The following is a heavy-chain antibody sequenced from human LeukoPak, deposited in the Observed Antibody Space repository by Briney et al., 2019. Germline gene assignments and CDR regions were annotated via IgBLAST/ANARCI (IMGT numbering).Heavy chain of an antibody. Sequence: GGSLRLSCAASGFTFSTFAMSWVRQAPGKGLEWVSTISGSGTSTYFADSVKGRFTISRDNSRNTLYLQMNSLRAEDTAVYYCAKDPEQLIGYCSGGTCSLRYWGQGTLVTVSS. V-gene: IGHV3-23*01. CDR2: ISGSGTST. CDR1: GFTFSTFA. D-gene: IGHD2-15*01. J-gene: IGHJ4*02. CDR3: AKDPEQLIGYCSGGTCSLRY.